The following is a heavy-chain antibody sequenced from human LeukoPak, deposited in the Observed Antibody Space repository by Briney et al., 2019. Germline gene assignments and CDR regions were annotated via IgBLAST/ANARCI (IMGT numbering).Heavy chain of an antibody. J-gene: IGHJ4*02. V-gene: IGHV1-18*01. CDR2: ISAYNGNT. D-gene: IGHD1-26*01. CDR1: GYTFTSYG. CDR3: ARDLDQYSGRYGGFGHDF. Sequence: ASVKVSRKASGYTFTSYGINWVRQAPGQGLEWMGWISAYNGNTNYAQKLQGRVTMTTDTSTSTAYMELGSLRSDDTAVYYCARDLDQYSGRYGGFGHDFWGQGTLVTVSS.